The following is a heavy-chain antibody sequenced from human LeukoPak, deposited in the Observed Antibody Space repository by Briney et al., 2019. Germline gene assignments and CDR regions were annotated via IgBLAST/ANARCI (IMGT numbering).Heavy chain of an antibody. CDR3: ARSVRYSGSLDAFDI. CDR1: GDSISSYY. D-gene: IGHD6-6*01. Sequence: SETLSLTCTVSGDSISSYYWSWIRQPPGKGLEWIGYIYYSGSTNYNPSLKSRVTISVDTSKNQFSLKLSSVTAADTAVYYCARSVRYSGSLDAFDIWGRGTMVTVSS. CDR2: IYYSGST. J-gene: IGHJ3*02. V-gene: IGHV4-59*01.